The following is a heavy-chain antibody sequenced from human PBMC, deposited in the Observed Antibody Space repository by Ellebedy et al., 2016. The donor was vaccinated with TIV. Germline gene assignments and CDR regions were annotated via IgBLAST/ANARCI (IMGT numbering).Heavy chain of an antibody. CDR3: ARDRTAMAYYFDY. Sequence: GESLKISCAASGFIFSSFEMNWVRQAPGKGLEWVSFINSGDNTIYYADSVKGRFTISRDNAKNSLYLQMNSLRAEDTAVYYCARDRTAMAYYFDYWGQGTLVTVSS. J-gene: IGHJ4*02. CDR2: INSGDNTI. CDR1: GFIFSSFE. V-gene: IGHV3-48*03. D-gene: IGHD5-18*01.